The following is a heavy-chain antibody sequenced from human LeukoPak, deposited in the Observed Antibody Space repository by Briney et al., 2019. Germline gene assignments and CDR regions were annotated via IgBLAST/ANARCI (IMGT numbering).Heavy chain of an antibody. V-gene: IGHV3-11*04. D-gene: IGHD3-3*01. CDR3: ASTFLEWLLRPPGGYYYYMDV. CDR2: ISSSGSTI. Sequence: PGGSLRLSCAASGFTFGDYYMSWIRQAPGEGLGWVSYISSSGSTIYYADSGEGRFTISKDNAKNSLYLHMHSLRAEHTAVYYCASTFLEWLLRPPGGYYYYMDVWGKGTTVTVSS. J-gene: IGHJ6*03. CDR1: GFTFGDYY.